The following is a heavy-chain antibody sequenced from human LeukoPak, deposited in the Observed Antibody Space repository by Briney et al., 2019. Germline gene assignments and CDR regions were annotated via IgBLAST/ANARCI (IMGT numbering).Heavy chain of an antibody. V-gene: IGHV3-23*01. CDR2: ISGGGGST. J-gene: IGHJ4*02. CDR3: AKGGKWDVTPFDY. Sequence: GGSLRLSCAASGFTFTSYSMNWVRQAPGKGLEWVSTISGGGGSTYYADSVKGRFTISRDNSKNTLYLQVNSLRAEDTAVYYCAKGGKWDVTPFDYWGEGTLVTVSS. D-gene: IGHD1-26*01. CDR1: GFTFTSYS.